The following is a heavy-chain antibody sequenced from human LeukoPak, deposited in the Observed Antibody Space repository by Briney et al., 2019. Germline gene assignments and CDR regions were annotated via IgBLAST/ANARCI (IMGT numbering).Heavy chain of an antibody. CDR2: VWYDGSNK. CDR3: ARASYSSGWYFDY. V-gene: IGHV3-30*02. D-gene: IGHD6-19*01. CDR1: GFTFSSYG. Sequence: GGSLTLSCAASGFTFSSYGMHWVRQAPGKGLEWLAFVWYDGSNKYYVDSVKGRFTISRDNSKNTLFLQMNSLRAEDTAVYYCARASYSSGWYFDYWGQGTLVTVSS. J-gene: IGHJ4*02.